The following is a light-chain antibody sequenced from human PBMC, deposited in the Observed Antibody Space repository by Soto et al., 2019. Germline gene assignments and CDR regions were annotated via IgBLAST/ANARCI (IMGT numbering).Light chain of an antibody. V-gene: IGKV2-28*01. CDR1: QSLLHSNGYNY. CDR3: VQALQSPPWT. CDR2: LGS. Sequence: DIVVTQSPLTLPVTPGETASISCRSSQSLLHSNGYNYLDWYLQKPGQSPQLLICLGSNRASGVPDRFSGSGSATDFTLKISRVEAEDVGVYYCVQALQSPPWTFGQGTKVEIK. J-gene: IGKJ1*01.